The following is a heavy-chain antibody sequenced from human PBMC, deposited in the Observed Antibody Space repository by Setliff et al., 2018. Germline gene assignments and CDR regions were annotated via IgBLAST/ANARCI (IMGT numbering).Heavy chain of an antibody. J-gene: IGHJ4*02. Sequence: ASVKVSCKASGYTFTDYSIHWVRQAPGQRLEWMGWINAGNGDTQLSQDFQGRLTITTDTSASTAYMELSSLRSEDVAVYFCARSPTYNYGIWDYWGQGTLVTVSS. V-gene: IGHV1-3*03. D-gene: IGHD5-18*01. CDR3: ARSPTYNYGIWDY. CDR2: INAGNGDT. CDR1: GYTFTDYS.